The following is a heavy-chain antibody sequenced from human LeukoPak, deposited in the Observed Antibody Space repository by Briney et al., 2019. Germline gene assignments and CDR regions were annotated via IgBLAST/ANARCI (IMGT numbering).Heavy chain of an antibody. D-gene: IGHD1-1*01. CDR1: GGSIRNRSCY. J-gene: IGHJ4*02. Sequence: PSETLSLTCTVSGGSIRNRSCYWGWIRQPPGKGLEWIGNIYYSGSAYYIPSLKSRVTISVDTSKNQFSLDLSSVTAADTTVYYCARDGSAFFDYWGQGTLVTVSS. CDR3: ARDGSAFFDY. CDR2: IYYSGSA. V-gene: IGHV4-39*02.